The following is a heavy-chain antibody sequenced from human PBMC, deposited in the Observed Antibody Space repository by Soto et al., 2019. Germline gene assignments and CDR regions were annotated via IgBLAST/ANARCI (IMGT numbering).Heavy chain of an antibody. CDR3: ARRDSGGFYLFFDS. V-gene: IGHV1-69*06. D-gene: IGHD2-15*01. CDR2: TGSGTGPG. J-gene: IGHJ4*02. Sequence: GASVKVSCKASGGSLSTNPISWVRQAPGQGLEWMGGTGSGTGPGNHAQKFQGRLTVTADKSTSTVYMELTNLSSEDTAVYYCARRDSGGFYLFFDSWGQGTLVTVS. CDR1: GGSLSTNP.